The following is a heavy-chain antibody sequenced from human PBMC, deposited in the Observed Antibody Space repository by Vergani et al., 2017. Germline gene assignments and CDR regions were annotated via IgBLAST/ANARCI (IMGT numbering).Heavy chain of an antibody. D-gene: IGHD6-19*01. Sequence: EVQLLESGGDLVQPGGSLRLSCAASGFTFIMHAMSWVRQAPGKGLEWVSTLSVSDRRTHYANSVKGRFTISRNNSKNTLFLHMNSLRPEDTAVYYCAKVGRSKVAGTFGAFDIWGQGTMVTVSS. V-gene: IGHV3-23*01. CDR2: LSVSDRRT. CDR1: GFTFIMHA. J-gene: IGHJ3*02. CDR3: AKVGRSKVAGTFGAFDI.